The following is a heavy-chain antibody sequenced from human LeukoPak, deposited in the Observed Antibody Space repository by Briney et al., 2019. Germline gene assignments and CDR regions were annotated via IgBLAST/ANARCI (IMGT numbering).Heavy chain of an antibody. CDR3: ASLVVVLAAIRRGDY. D-gene: IGHD2-2*02. CDR2: ISGSSTTI. J-gene: IGHJ4*02. CDR1: GFTFSSYS. V-gene: IGHV3-48*01. Sequence: GGSLRLSCAASGFTFSSYSMNWVRQAPGKGLEWVSYISGSSTTIYYADSVKGRFTISRDNAKNSLYLQMNSLRAEDTAVYYCASLVVVLAAIRRGDYWGQGTLVTVSS.